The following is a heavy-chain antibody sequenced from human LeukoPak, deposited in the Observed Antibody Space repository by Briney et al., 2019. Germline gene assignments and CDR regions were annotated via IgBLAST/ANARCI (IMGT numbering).Heavy chain of an antibody. CDR2: INLSGST. J-gene: IGHJ4*02. CDR1: GGSFSGYY. CDR3: ARVRLNGDFDY. Sequence: PSETLSLTCAVYGGSFSGYYWSWIRQPPGKGLEWIGEINLSGSTNYNPSLKSRVTISVDTSKNQFSLKLSSVTAADTAVYYCARVRLNGDFDYWGQGTLVTVSS. D-gene: IGHD1-1*01. V-gene: IGHV4-34*01.